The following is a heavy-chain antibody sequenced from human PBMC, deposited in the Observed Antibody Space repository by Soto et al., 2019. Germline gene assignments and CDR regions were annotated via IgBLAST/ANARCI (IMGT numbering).Heavy chain of an antibody. CDR3: AKEDEGYCISTSCSYGMDV. CDR2: ISYDGSNK. D-gene: IGHD2-2*01. V-gene: IGHV3-30*18. Sequence: QVQLVESGGGVVQPGRSLRLSCAASGFTFSSYGMHWVRQAPGKGLEWVAVISYDGSNKYYADSVKGRFTISRDNSKNTLYLQMNSLRAADTAVYYCAKEDEGYCISTSCSYGMDVWGQGTTVTVSS. J-gene: IGHJ6*02. CDR1: GFTFSSYG.